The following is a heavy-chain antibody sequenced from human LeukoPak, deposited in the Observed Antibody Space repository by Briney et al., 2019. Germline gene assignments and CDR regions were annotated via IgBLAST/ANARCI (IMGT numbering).Heavy chain of an antibody. V-gene: IGHV4-34*01. D-gene: IGHD3-9*01. CDR2: INHSGST. CDR3: ARHIRLRYDILTGIRPNWFDP. J-gene: IGHJ5*02. Sequence: ASETLSLTCAVYGGSFSGYYWSWIRQPPGKGLEWIGEINHSGSTNYNPSLKSRVTISVDTSKNQFSLKLSSVTAADTAVYYCARHIRLRYDILTGIRPNWFDPWGQGTLVTVSS. CDR1: GGSFSGYY.